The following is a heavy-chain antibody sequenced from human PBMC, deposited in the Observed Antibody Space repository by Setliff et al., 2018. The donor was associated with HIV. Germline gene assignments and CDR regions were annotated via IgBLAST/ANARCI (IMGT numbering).Heavy chain of an antibody. J-gene: IGHJ4*02. CDR3: ARHRASSSGFPLDF. Sequence: SETLSLTCSVYGDSIGSNTFYWGWLRQPPGKEPKWIGSINHIRNTYYYPSLKRRVTMSVDTSKNQFSLRLSSVTATDTAVYYCARHRASSSGFPLDFWGQGILVTVSS. D-gene: IGHD6-6*01. CDR1: GDSIGSNTFY. V-gene: IGHV4-39*01. CDR2: INHIRNT.